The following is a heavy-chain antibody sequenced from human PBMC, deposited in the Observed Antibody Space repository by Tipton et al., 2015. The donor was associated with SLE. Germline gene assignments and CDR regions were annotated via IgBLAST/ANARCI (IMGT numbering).Heavy chain of an antibody. D-gene: IGHD2-2*02. CDR1: GFTFRNYG. J-gene: IGHJ3*02. CDR2: IYNGDSST. V-gene: IGHV3-23*03. Sequence: PLRLSCAASGFTFRNYGMSWVRQAPGKGLEWVSVIYNGDSSTYYADSVKGRFTIFRDDSKNMLYLQMNSLRAEDTAVYYCVRTSISWHAFDIWGQGTRVTVSS. CDR3: VRTSISWHAFDI.